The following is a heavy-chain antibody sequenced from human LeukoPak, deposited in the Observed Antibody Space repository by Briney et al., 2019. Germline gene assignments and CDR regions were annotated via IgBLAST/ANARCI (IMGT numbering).Heavy chain of an antibody. D-gene: IGHD3/OR15-3a*01. CDR1: GFTFTRSA. Sequence: GGSLRLSCAASGFTFTRSAMGWVRQAPGNGPEWVSCITNSGGGTSYADSVKGRFTISRDNSKNTLYLQMNSLRADDTAVYYCAKDLWTDSTGWNYFDYWGQGTLVTVSS. CDR2: ITNSGGGT. CDR3: AKDLWTDSTGWNYFDY. J-gene: IGHJ4*02. V-gene: IGHV3-23*01.